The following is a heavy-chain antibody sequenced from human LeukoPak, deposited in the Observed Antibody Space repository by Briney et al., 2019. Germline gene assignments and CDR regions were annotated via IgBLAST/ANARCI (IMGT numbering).Heavy chain of an antibody. J-gene: IGHJ4*02. CDR3: ARAIGYCTNGVCPGFDY. V-gene: IGHV4-31*11. CDR1: GGSFSGYY. D-gene: IGHD2-8*01. CDR2: IYYSGST. Sequence: PSETLSLTCAVYGGSFSGYYWSWIRQHPGKGLEWIGYIYYSGSTYYNPSLKSRVTISVDTSKNQFSLKLSSVTAADTAVYYCARAIGYCTNGVCPGFDYWGQGTLVTVS.